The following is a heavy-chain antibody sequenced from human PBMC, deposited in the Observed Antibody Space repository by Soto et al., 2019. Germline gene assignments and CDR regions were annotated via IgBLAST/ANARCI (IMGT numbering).Heavy chain of an antibody. CDR2: IYYSGST. V-gene: IGHV4-61*01. CDR3: ARDAAPPSYSSGWYNWFDP. Sequence: SETLSLTCTVSGGSVSSGSYYWSWIRQPPGKGLEWIGYIYYSGSTNYNPSLKVRVTISVDTSKNQFSLKLSSVTAADTAVYYCARDAAPPSYSSGWYNWFDPWGQGTLVTVSS. CDR1: GGSVSSGSYY. J-gene: IGHJ5*02. D-gene: IGHD6-19*01.